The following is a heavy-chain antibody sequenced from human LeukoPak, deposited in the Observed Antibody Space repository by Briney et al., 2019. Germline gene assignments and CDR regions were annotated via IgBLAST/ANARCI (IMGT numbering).Heavy chain of an antibody. J-gene: IGHJ4*02. D-gene: IGHD3-16*02. CDR1: GFTFSSYA. V-gene: IGHV3-15*01. Sequence: PGGSLRLSCAASGFTFSSYAMSWVRQAPGKGLEWVGRIKSKTDGGTTDYAAPVKGRFTISRDDSKNTLYLQTNSLKTEDTAVYYCTTSYYDYVWGSYRYQKYYFDYWGQGTLVTVSS. CDR3: TTSYYDYVWGSYRYQKYYFDY. CDR2: IKSKTDGGTT.